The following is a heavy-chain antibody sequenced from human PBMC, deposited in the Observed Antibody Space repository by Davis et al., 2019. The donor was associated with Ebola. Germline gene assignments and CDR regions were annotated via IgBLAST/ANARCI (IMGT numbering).Heavy chain of an antibody. Sequence: PSETLSLTCAVYGGSFSGYYWSWIRQPPGKGLEWIGEINHSGSTNYNPSLKSRVTISVDTSKNQFSLKLSSVTAADTAVYYCARADIVVVPAAPDVWGKGTTVTVSS. V-gene: IGHV4-34*01. J-gene: IGHJ6*04. CDR3: ARADIVVVPAAPDV. D-gene: IGHD2-2*01. CDR2: INHSGST. CDR1: GGSFSGYY.